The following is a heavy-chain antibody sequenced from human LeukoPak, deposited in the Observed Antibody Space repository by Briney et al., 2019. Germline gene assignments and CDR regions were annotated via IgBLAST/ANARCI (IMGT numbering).Heavy chain of an antibody. D-gene: IGHD3-22*01. CDR3: ARAYFYDSSATPDY. Sequence: GGFLRLSCAASGFTFSDYNMNWVRQSPEKGLEWVAVIWYDGSIKYYADSVKGRFTISRDNSKNTLYLQMSSLRAEDTAVYYCARAYFYDSSATPDYWGQGTLVTVSS. J-gene: IGHJ4*02. CDR2: IWYDGSIK. V-gene: IGHV3-33*08. CDR1: GFTFSDYN.